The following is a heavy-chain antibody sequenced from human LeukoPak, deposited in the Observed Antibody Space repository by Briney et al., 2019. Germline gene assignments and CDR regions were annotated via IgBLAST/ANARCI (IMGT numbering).Heavy chain of an antibody. D-gene: IGHD2-2*02. CDR2: IKEDGSEK. CDR3: AKYRG. Sequence: SGGSLRLSCAASGFSFNNYAMSWVRQAPGKGLEWVANIKEDGSEKYHVDSVKGRFTISRDNAKNSLYLQMNSLRAEDTAIYYCAKYRGWGQGTLVTVSS. V-gene: IGHV3-7*01. CDR1: GFSFNNYA. J-gene: IGHJ4*02.